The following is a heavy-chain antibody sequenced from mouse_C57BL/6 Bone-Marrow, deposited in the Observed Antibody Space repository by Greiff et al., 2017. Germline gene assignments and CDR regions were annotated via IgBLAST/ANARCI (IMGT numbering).Heavy chain of an antibody. D-gene: IGHD1-1*01. J-gene: IGHJ3*01. CDR1: GFSFNTYA. V-gene: IGHV10-1*01. Sequence: GGGLVQPKGSLKLSCAASGFSFNTYAMNWVRQAPGKGLEWVARIRSKSNNYATYYADSVKDRFTISRDDSESMLYLQMNNLKTEDTAMYYCVRGYYGSEGFAYWGQGTLVTVSA. CDR3: VRGYYGSEGFAY. CDR2: IRSKSNNYAT.